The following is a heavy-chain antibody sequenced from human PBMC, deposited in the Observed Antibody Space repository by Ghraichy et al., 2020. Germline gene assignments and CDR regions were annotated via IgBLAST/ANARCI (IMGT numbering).Heavy chain of an antibody. CDR1: GFNFYNYA. CDR2: ISASGGST. CDR3: AKDVGEYCSGDRCYPRGHFDH. Sequence: GGSLRLSCTAFGFNFYNYAMSWVHQAPGKGLQWVSGISASGGSTHYADSVKGRFTISRDNSKKMLYLQMNSLRAEDTAVYYCAKDVGEYCSGDRCYPRGHFDHWGQGTLAIVSP. J-gene: IGHJ4*02. D-gene: IGHD2-15*01. V-gene: IGHV3-23*01.